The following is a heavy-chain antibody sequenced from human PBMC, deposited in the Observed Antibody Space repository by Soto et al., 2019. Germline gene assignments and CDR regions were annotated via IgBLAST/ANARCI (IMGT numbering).Heavy chain of an antibody. CDR2: MNPNNGNT. D-gene: IGHD1-26*01. CDR1: GYTFTSYD. CDR3: ARGASPLIDY. V-gene: IGHV1-8*01. Sequence: ASVKVSCKASGYTFTSYDINWVRQAPGQRLEWMGWMNPNNGNTRYVQKFQGRVTMIRDTSASTAYMELSSLRSEDTAVYYCARGASPLIDYWGQGTLVTVSS. J-gene: IGHJ4*02.